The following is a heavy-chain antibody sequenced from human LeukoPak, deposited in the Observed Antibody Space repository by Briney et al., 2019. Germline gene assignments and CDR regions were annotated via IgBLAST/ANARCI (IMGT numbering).Heavy chain of an antibody. CDR1: GGSISSYY. V-gene: IGHV4-59*08. J-gene: IGHJ4*02. Sequence: SETLSLTCTVSGGSISSYYWSWIRQPPGKGLEWIGFIYYSGSTNYKPSLKSRVTISVDTSKNQFSLKLSSVTAADTAVYYCARQTGSGLFILPGGQGTLVTVSS. CDR2: IYYSGST. CDR3: ARQTGSGLFILP. D-gene: IGHD3/OR15-3a*01.